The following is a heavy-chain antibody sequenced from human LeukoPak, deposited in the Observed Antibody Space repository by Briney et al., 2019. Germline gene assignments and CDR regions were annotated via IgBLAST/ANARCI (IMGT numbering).Heavy chain of an antibody. D-gene: IGHD5-12*01. V-gene: IGHV1-18*01. J-gene: IGHJ5*02. CDR3: ARVGIVATIRMLYWFDP. CDR2: ISAYNGNT. CDR1: GYTFTSYG. Sequence: ASVKVSCKASGYTFTSYGISWVRQAPGQGLEWMGWISAYNGNTNYAQKLQGRVTMTTDTSTSTAYMELRSLRSDDTAVYYCARVGIVATIRMLYWFDPWGQGTLVTVSS.